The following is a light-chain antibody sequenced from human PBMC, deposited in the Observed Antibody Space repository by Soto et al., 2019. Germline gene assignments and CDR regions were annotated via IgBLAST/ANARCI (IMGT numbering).Light chain of an antibody. CDR2: DAS. CDR3: QQYNSLWT. Sequence: DIQMTHSPSTLSASIGDRVTITFRASQNINNWIAWYQQKPGKAPKFLIYDASTLESGVPSRFSGSGSGTEFTLTISNLQPDDFATYYCQQYNSLWTFGQGTKVDIK. CDR1: QNINNW. J-gene: IGKJ1*01. V-gene: IGKV1-5*01.